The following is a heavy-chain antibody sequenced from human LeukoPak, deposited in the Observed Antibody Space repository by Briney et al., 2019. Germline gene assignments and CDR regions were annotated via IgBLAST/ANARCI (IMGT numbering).Heavy chain of an antibody. D-gene: IGHD1-26*01. CDR2: IRYDESQK. Sequence: GGSLRLSCVASGFTLEGFGMHWVRQAPGKGLEWVAFIRYDESQKLYIDSVKGRFSISRDTSKNVLYLQMNSLRAGDTAVYYCAKCYYDGRDSAFGDWGQGTPVTVSS. V-gene: IGHV3-30*02. J-gene: IGHJ4*02. CDR1: GFTLEGFG. CDR3: AKCYYDGRDSAFGD.